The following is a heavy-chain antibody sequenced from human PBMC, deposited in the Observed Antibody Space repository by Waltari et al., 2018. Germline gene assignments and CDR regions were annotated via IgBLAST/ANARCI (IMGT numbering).Heavy chain of an antibody. J-gene: IGHJ5*02. D-gene: IGHD2-2*01. Sequence: EVHLVETGGGLVQPGESLRLSCAASGFASSRFWLPWVRQAPGKGLVWVSRIKADGGSTSYADSVKGRFTISRDNAKNTLYLEMNGLRAEDTAMYYCTRSRYCSTTNCQVDWFDPWGQGTLVTVSS. CDR2: IKADGGST. V-gene: IGHV3-74*01. CDR1: GFASSRFW. CDR3: TRSRYCSTTNCQVDWFDP.